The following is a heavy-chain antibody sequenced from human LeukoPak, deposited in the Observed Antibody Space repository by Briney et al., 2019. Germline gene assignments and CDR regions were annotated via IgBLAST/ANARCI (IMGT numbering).Heavy chain of an antibody. CDR2: ITSSSSYI. CDR3: ARGVGATISYYHYYIDV. CDR1: GFTFNTYN. J-gene: IGHJ6*03. D-gene: IGHD1-26*01. Sequence: GGSLRLSCAASGFTFNTYNMNWVRQAPGQGLEWVSSITSSSSYIYYADSVKGRFTISRDNAKNSLYLQMNSLRAEDTAVYYCARGVGATISYYHYYIDVWGKGTTVTVSS. V-gene: IGHV3-21*01.